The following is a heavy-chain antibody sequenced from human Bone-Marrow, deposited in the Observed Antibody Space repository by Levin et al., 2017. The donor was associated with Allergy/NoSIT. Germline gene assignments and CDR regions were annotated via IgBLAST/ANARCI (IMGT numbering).Heavy chain of an antibody. CDR2: ILYSGSA. CDR1: GGSISSSSHY. J-gene: IGHJ5*02. CDR3: ARRQWLWWFDP. V-gene: IGHV4-39*01. D-gene: IGHD6-19*01. Sequence: GSLRLSCTVSGGSISSSSHYWGWIRQPPGKGLEWIGSILYSGSAYYNSSLKSRVTISIHTSTNKFSLKLTSATAADTAVYSCARRQWLWWFDPWGQGTMVTVSS.